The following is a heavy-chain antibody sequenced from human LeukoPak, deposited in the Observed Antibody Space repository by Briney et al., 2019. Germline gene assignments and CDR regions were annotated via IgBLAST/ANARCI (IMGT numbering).Heavy chain of an antibody. Sequence: SETLSLTCAVYGGSFSGYYWSWIRQPPGEGLEWIGEINHSGSTNYNPSLKSRVTISVDTSKNQFSLKLSSVPAADTAAYYCARSSTMGRGVIYYWGQGTLVTVSS. CDR2: INHSGST. CDR3: ARSSTMGRGVIYY. J-gene: IGHJ4*02. D-gene: IGHD3-10*01. CDR1: GGSFSGYY. V-gene: IGHV4-34*01.